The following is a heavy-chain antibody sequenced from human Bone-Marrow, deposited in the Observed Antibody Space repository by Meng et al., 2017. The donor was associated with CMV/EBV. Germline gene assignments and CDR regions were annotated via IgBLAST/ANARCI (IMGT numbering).Heavy chain of an antibody. Sequence: CAVSGGSFSGYYWSWLRQPPGKGLEWIGEINHSGSTNYTPSLKSRVTISVDTSKNQFSLKLSSVTAADTAVYYCARGLSSSSRAPAYWGQGTLVTVSS. V-gene: IGHV4-34*01. CDR3: ARGLSSSSRAPAY. CDR1: GGSFSGYY. J-gene: IGHJ4*02. CDR2: INHSGST. D-gene: IGHD6-6*01.